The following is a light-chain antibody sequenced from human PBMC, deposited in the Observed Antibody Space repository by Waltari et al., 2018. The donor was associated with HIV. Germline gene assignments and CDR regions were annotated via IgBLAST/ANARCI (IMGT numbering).Light chain of an antibody. CDR2: GNN. J-gene: IGLJ3*02. CDR3: QSYDSSLSGWV. V-gene: IGLV1-40*01. CDR1: SSNIGAGYD. Sequence: QSVLTQPPSVSGAPGQRVTISCTGTSSNIGAGYDVKWYQHLPGTAPKLLIYGNNNRPSGVPDRFSGSKSGTSASLAITGLQTDDEADYYCQSYDSSLSGWVFGGGTKLTVL.